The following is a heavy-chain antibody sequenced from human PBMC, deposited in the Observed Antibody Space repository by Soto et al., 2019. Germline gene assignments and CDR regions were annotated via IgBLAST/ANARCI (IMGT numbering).Heavy chain of an antibody. CDR3: ERDQVMYSGSKVSDGMQV. V-gene: IGHV3-11*01. J-gene: IGHJ6*01. CDR2: ISSSGSTI. Sequence: RGSLRLSCAASGFPFSDYYMSLIRQSPGKGLECVSYISSSGSTIYYADSVKGRFTISRDNAKNSLYLQMNSLRAEDTAVYYCERDQVMYSGSKVSDGMQVWEQVPXVTGSS. D-gene: IGHD1-26*01. CDR1: GFPFSDYY.